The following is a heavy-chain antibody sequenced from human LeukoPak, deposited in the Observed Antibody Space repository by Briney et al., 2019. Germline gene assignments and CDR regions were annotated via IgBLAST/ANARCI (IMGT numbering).Heavy chain of an antibody. CDR3: ARDPYSGSYGDYYYYYMDV. V-gene: IGHV3-21*01. D-gene: IGHD1-26*01. CDR2: ITSTSSYI. J-gene: IGHJ6*03. Sequence: GGSLRLSCAASGFTFSTYNMNWVRQAPGKGLEWVSSITSTSSYIYYADSVKGRFTISRDNAKSSLYPQMNSLRDEDTAVYYCARDPYSGSYGDYYYYYMDVWGKGTTVTISS. CDR1: GFTFSTYN.